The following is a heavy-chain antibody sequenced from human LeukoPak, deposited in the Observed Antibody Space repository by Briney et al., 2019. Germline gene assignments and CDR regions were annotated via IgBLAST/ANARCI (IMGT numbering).Heavy chain of an antibody. CDR3: ARQRSPAINL. CDR1: GDSVSNNGVA. Sequence: SQTLSLTCAISGDSVSNNGVAWNWIRQSPARGLEWLGRTYFGSKWCNDYAMSVKSRITINPDTSKNQFSLQLNSVTPEDTPVYFCARQRSPAINLWGQGTMVTVSS. V-gene: IGHV6-1*01. CDR2: TYFGSKWCN. D-gene: IGHD2-21*01. J-gene: IGHJ3*01.